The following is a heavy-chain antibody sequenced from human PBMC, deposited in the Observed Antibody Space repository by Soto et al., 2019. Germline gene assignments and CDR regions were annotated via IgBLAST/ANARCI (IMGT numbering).Heavy chain of an antibody. Sequence: PGGSLRLSCAASGFTFSNAWMSWVRQAPGKGLEWVGRIKSKTDGGTTDYAAPVKGRFTISRDDYTNSVYLQMNRLKTEDTAVYFCACIRAACGYWGPGTLVTVSS. CDR1: GFTFSNAW. CDR3: ACIRAACGY. V-gene: IGHV3-15*01. D-gene: IGHD2-15*01. J-gene: IGHJ4*02. CDR2: IKSKTDGGTT.